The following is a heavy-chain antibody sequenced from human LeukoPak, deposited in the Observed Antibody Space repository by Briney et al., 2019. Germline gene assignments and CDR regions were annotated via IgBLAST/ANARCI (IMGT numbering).Heavy chain of an antibody. CDR2: ISSSSSSM. V-gene: IGHV3-48*01. Sequence: PGGSLRLSCAASGFTFSSYSMNWVRQAPGKGPEWVSYISSSSSSMYYADSVKGRFTISRDNAENSLFLQMNSLRAEDTAVYYCARHGSSWPYYFDYWGQGTLVAVSS. J-gene: IGHJ4*02. D-gene: IGHD6-13*01. CDR1: GFTFSSYS. CDR3: ARHGSSWPYYFDY.